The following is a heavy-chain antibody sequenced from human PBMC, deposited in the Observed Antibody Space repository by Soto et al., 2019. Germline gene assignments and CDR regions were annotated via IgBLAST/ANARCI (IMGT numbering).Heavy chain of an antibody. CDR3: ASGDSPGAFDI. Sequence: LRLSCAASGFTFSSYGMHWVRQAPGKGLEWVAVISYDGSNKYYADSVKGRFTISRDNSKNTLYLQMNSLRAEDTAVYYCASGDSPGAFDIWGQGTMVTVSS. J-gene: IGHJ3*02. V-gene: IGHV3-30*03. D-gene: IGHD3-22*01. CDR1: GFTFSSYG. CDR2: ISYDGSNK.